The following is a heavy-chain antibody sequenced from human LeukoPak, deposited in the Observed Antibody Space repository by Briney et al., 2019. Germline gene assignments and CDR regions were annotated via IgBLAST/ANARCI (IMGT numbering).Heavy chain of an antibody. J-gene: IGHJ4*02. D-gene: IGHD3-3*01. Sequence: ASVKVSCRASGCTFTGYYMHWVRQAPGQGLEWMGRINPNSGGTNYGQKFQGRVTMTRDTSISTAYMELSRLRSDDTAVYYCASGDRITISARGYYFDYWGQGTLVTVSS. CDR3: ASGDRITISARGYYFDY. V-gene: IGHV1-2*02. CDR2: INPNSGGT. CDR1: GCTFTGYY.